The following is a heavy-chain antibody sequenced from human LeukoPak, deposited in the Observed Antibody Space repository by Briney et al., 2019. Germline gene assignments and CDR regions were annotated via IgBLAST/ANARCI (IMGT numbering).Heavy chain of an antibody. CDR3: ARDRAGDYLDAFDI. D-gene: IGHD4-17*01. V-gene: IGHV3-30-3*01. J-gene: IGHJ3*02. CDR2: ISYDGSNK. CDR1: GFTFSSYA. Sequence: GGSLRLSCAASGFTFSSYAMHWVRQAPGKGLEWVAVISYDGSNKYYADSVKGRFTISRDNSKNTLYLPMNSLRAEDTAVYYCARDRAGDYLDAFDIWGQGTMVTVSS.